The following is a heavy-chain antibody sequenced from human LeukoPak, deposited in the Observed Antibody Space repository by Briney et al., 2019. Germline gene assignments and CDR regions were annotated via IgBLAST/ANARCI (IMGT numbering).Heavy chain of an antibody. V-gene: IGHV3-30*02. Sequence: PGGSLRLSCAASGFTFSSYGMHWVRQAPGKGLEWVAFIRYDGSNKYYADSVKGRSTISRDNSKNTLYLQMNSLRAEDTAVYYCAKLGGYSGYDPRIAAAGYFDYWGQGTLVTVSS. CDR3: AKLGGYSGYDPRIAAAGYFDY. CDR1: GFTFSSYG. CDR2: IRYDGSNK. J-gene: IGHJ4*02. D-gene: IGHD5-12*01.